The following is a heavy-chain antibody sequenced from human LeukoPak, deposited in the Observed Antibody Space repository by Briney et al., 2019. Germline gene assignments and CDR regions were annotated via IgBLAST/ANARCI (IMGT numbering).Heavy chain of an antibody. V-gene: IGHV4-59*01. D-gene: IGHD3-22*01. CDR2: IYYSGST. CDR1: GGSISSYC. J-gene: IGHJ3*02. CDR3: ARDGRISGYYYYPDAFDI. Sequence: SETLSLAWTVSGGSISSYCSSWIRQPPGKGLEWIGYIYYSGSTNYNPSLKSRVTISVDTSKHQFSLKLSSVTAADTAVYYCARDGRISGYYYYPDAFDIWGQGTMVTVSS.